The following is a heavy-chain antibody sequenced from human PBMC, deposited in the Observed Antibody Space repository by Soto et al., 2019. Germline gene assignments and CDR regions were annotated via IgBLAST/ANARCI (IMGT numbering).Heavy chain of an antibody. J-gene: IGHJ6*02. CDR1: GYTLTELS. D-gene: IGHD1-20*01. V-gene: IGHV1-24*01. CDR2: FDPEDGET. CDR3: ARVISYNWETYV. Sequence: ASVKVSCKVSGYTLTELSMHWVRQAPGKGLEWMGGFDPEDGETTYAQKFQGRVTMTEDTSTDTTYMELSSLRAEDTAVYYCARVISYNWETYVWGQGTTVTVSS.